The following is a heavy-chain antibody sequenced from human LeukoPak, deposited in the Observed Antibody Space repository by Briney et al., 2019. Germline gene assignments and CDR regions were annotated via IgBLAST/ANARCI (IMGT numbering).Heavy chain of an antibody. CDR1: GFTFSSYA. CDR3: ARGPRIAVAGTGLDC. J-gene: IGHJ4*02. V-gene: IGHV3-30*04. D-gene: IGHD6-19*01. CDR2: ISYDGSNK. Sequence: PGGSLRLSCAASGFTFSSYAMHWVRQAPGKGLEWVAVISYDGSNKYYADSVKGRFTISRDNSKNTLYLQMNSLRAADTAVYYCARGPRIAVAGTGLDCWGQGTLVTVSS.